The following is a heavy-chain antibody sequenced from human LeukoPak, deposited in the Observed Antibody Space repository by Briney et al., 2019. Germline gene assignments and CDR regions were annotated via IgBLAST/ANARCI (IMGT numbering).Heavy chain of an antibody. CDR2: INPSGGST. D-gene: IGHD2-8*01. J-gene: IGHJ5*02. CDR1: EYTFTSYY. V-gene: IGHV1-46*01. CDR3: ARILGYCTNGVCSDNWFDP. Sequence: GASVKVSCKASEYTFTSYYMHWVRQAPGQGLEWMGIINPSGGSTSYAQKFQGRVTMTRDTSTSTVYMELSSLRSEDTAVYYCARILGYCTNGVCSDNWFDPWGQGTLVTVSS.